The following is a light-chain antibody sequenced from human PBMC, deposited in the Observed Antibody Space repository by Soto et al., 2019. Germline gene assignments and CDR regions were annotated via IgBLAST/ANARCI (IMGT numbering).Light chain of an antibody. V-gene: IGLV2-14*01. J-gene: IGLJ2*01. Sequence: QSALTQPASVSGSPGQSITISCTGTSSDVGGYNYVSWYQQHPGKAPKVMIYEVSNRPSGVSNRFSGSKSGNTASLTISGLQAEDETDYYCSSYTSSGGFIFGGGTKLTVL. CDR2: EVS. CDR1: SSDVGGYNY. CDR3: SSYTSSGGFI.